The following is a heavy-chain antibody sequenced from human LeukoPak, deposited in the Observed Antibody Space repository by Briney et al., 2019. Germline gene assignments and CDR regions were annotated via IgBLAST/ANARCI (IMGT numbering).Heavy chain of an antibody. D-gene: IGHD3-22*01. J-gene: IGHJ4*02. CDR1: GFTFSSYS. CDR2: ISSSSSYI. V-gene: IGHV3-21*01. Sequence: PGGSLRLSCAASGFTFSSYSMNWVRQAPGKGLEWVSSISSSSSYIYYADSVKGRFTISRDNAKNSLYLQMNSLRTEDTAVYYCARGLYYYDSSGYPDWGQGTLVTVSS. CDR3: ARGLYYYDSSGYPD.